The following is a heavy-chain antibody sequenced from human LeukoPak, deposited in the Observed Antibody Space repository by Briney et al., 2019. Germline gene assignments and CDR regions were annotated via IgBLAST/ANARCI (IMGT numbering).Heavy chain of an antibody. J-gene: IGHJ4*02. CDR2: INPNSGGT. CDR3: AREGWRREVRPGVSDY. D-gene: IGHD1-26*01. V-gene: IGHV1-2*02. Sequence: ASVKVSCKASGYTFTGFYMHWVRQAPGQGLEWMGWINPNSGGTNYAQKFQGRVTMTRDTSISTAYMELSRLRSDDTAVYYCAREGWRREVRPGVSDYWGQGTLVTVSS. CDR1: GYTFTGFY.